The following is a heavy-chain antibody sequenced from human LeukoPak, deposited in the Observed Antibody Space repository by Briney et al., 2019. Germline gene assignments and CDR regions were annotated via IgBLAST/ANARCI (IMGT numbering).Heavy chain of an antibody. CDR2: ISGNGGIT. CDR1: GHTLTSYA. CDR3: AKDDSGYDYLDY. D-gene: IGHD5-12*01. J-gene: IGHJ4*02. V-gene: IGHV3-23*01. Sequence: GQSLRLSCAPSGHTLTSYAMGWDRQPPGKWRGWVSAISGNGGITYYAASVKGRSTIPRNNSKNTLYLQMSTLIAEDTAVYYCAKDDSGYDYLDYWGQGTLVTVSS.